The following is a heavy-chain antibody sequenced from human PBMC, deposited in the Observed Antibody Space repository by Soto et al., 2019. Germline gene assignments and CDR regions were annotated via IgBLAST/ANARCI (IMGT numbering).Heavy chain of an antibody. Sequence: GGSLRLSCTASGFTFSTSAMSWVRQAPGRGLEWVSGISGSGAGTYYADSVKGQFTISRDNSKNTLYLQMSGLRAEDAAVYYCAKGPTVFGAVISFDYYFGMYVWGQGTPVTVSS. J-gene: IGHJ6*02. CDR1: GFTFSTSA. V-gene: IGHV3-23*01. CDR3: AKGPTVFGAVISFDYYFGMYV. D-gene: IGHD3-3*01. CDR2: ISGSGAGT.